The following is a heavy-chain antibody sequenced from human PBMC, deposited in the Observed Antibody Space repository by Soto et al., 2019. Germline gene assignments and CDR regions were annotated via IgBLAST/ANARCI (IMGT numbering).Heavy chain of an antibody. D-gene: IGHD6-19*01. CDR3: AKEGTSGLYYFDY. CDR2: ISGSGDTS. Sequence: GGSLRLSCAASGFTFSNYAISWVRQAPGKGLEWVSIISGSGDTSYYADSVKGRFTISRDNSRNTLYLQLNSLRAEDSAKYYCAKEGTSGLYYFDYWGPGTLVTVSS. CDR1: GFTFSNYA. J-gene: IGHJ4*02. V-gene: IGHV3-23*01.